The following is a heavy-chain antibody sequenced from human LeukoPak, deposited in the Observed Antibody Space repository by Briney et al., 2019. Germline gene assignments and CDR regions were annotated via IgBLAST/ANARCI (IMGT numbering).Heavy chain of an antibody. CDR2: ISRSGGIT. Sequence: GGSLRLSCAASGFTFSSYDMNWVRQAPGKGLEWVSAISRSGGITYYADSVKGRFTISRDNSKNTLYLQMNSLRADDTAVYYCAKDGGSYTGCFDYWGQGTLVTVSS. V-gene: IGHV3-23*01. D-gene: IGHD1-26*01. CDR1: GFTFSSYD. CDR3: AKDGGSYTGCFDY. J-gene: IGHJ4*02.